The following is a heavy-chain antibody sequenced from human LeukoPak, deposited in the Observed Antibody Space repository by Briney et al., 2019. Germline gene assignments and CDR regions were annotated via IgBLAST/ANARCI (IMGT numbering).Heavy chain of an antibody. V-gene: IGHV4-59*08. D-gene: IGHD3-22*01. J-gene: IGHJ5*02. CDR2: IYDIGST. Sequence: SETLSLTCTVSGGSVSSYYWSWIRQPPGKGLEWIGYIYDIGSTKYNPSLKSRVSMSVDTSKNQFSLKLSSVTAANTAVYHCARTYYYDSSGYLNHWFDPWGQGTLVTVSS. CDR1: GGSVSSYY. CDR3: ARTYYYDSSGYLNHWFDP.